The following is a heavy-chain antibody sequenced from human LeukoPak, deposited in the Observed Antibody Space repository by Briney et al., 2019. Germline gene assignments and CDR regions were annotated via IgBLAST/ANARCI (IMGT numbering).Heavy chain of an antibody. J-gene: IGHJ4*02. D-gene: IGHD6-13*01. CDR1: GGSISSSSYY. Sequence: PSETLSLTCTVSGGSISSSSYYWGWIRQPPGKGLEWIGSIYYSGSTYYNPSLKSRVTISVDTSKNQFSLKLSSVTAADTAVYYCARHNSSSLVYVDYWGQGTLVTVSS. V-gene: IGHV4-39*01. CDR2: IYYSGST. CDR3: ARHNSSSLVYVDY.